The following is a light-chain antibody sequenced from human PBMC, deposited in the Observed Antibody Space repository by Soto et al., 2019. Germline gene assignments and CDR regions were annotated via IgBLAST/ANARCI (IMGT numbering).Light chain of an antibody. Sequence: QSVLTQPPSASGTPGQRVTISCSGSSSNIGSNYVYWYQQLPGTAPKLLIYSDNQRPSGVPDRFSGSKSGTSASLAISGLRSEDEADYYCAAWDDRLDVDVFGTGTKVTVL. CDR2: SDN. CDR1: SSNIGSNY. V-gene: IGLV1-47*02. CDR3: AAWDDRLDVDV. J-gene: IGLJ1*01.